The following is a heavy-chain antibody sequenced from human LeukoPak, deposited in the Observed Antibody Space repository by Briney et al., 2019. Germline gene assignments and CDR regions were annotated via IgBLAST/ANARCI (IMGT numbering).Heavy chain of an antibody. D-gene: IGHD3-10*01. V-gene: IGHV3-74*01. CDR1: GFTFSSYW. Sequence: GGSLRLSCAASGFTFSSYWMHWVRQVPGKGLVWVSRINSDGSSTSYADSVKGRFTVSRDNAKNTLYVQMNSLRAEDTAVYYCSTGSGHALDIWGRGTMVTVSS. CDR3: STGSGHALDI. CDR2: INSDGSST. J-gene: IGHJ3*02.